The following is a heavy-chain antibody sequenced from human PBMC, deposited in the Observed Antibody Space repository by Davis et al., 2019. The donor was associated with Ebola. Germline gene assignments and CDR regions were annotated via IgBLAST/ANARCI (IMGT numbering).Heavy chain of an antibody. D-gene: IGHD4-17*01. CDR2: IYYSGST. CDR1: GGSISSGGYY. J-gene: IGHJ4*02. Sequence: GSLRLSCTVSGGSISSGGYYWSWIRQHPGKGLEWVGYIYYSGSTNYNPSLKSRVTISVDTSKNQFSLKLSSVTAADTAVYYCARGTTLTYGDYVGYWGQGTLVTVSS. CDR3: ARGTTLTYGDYVGY. V-gene: IGHV4-61*08.